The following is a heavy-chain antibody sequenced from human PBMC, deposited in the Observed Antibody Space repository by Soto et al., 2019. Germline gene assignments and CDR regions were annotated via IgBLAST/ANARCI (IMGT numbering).Heavy chain of an antibody. CDR3: ARSEFDGLFPLNY. D-gene: IGHD3-10*01. CDR2: FYYSGSP. J-gene: IGHJ4*02. Sequence: SETLSLTCPVSGGSINYSIYYWAWIRQPPGKELEWIGSFYYSGSPYYNPSLKSRVTISIDTSKNQFSLRLTSVTAADTAVYYCARSEFDGLFPLNYWSQGTLVTVSS. CDR1: GGSINYSIYY. V-gene: IGHV4-39*01.